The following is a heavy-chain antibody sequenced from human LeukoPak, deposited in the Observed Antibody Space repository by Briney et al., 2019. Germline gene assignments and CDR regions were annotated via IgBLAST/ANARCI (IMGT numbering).Heavy chain of an antibody. D-gene: IGHD3-22*01. J-gene: IGHJ5*02. V-gene: IGHV3-7*03. CDR3: TRDLSYYYDSSGYLT. CDR1: GFTFSNYW. Sequence: GGSLRLSCAASGFTFSNYWMTWVRQAPGKGLEWVANIKEDGSEKYYVDSVKGRFTISRDDSKSIAYLQMNSLKTEDTAVYYCTRDLSYYYDSSGYLTWGQGTLVTVSS. CDR2: IKEDGSEK.